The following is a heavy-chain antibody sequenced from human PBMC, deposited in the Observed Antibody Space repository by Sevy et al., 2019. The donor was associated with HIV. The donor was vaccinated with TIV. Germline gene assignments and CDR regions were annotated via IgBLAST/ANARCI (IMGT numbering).Heavy chain of an antibody. CDR3: VRDSPYTSDDHWYLGIDV. J-gene: IGHJ6*02. CDR1: GITFSDHY. D-gene: IGHD6-13*01. V-gene: IGHV3-11*01. CDR2: ITNSGTTK. Sequence: GGSLRLSCAASGITFSDHYMSWIRQAPGKGLEWVAYITNSGTTKYYADSVKGRFTISRDNARNSLYLQMNSLTADDAAVYYCVRDSPYTSDDHWYLGIDVWGQGTTVTVSS.